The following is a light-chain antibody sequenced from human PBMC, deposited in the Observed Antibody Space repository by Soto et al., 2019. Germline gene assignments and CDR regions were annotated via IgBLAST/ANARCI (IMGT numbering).Light chain of an antibody. Sequence: QSVLTQPASVSGSPGQSITISCTGTSSDVGGYKYVSWYQQHPGKAPKLIIYEVSNRPSGVSNRFSGSKSGNTASLTISGLQAEDEADYYCNSFTSSSTLLFGGGTKVTVL. J-gene: IGLJ2*01. V-gene: IGLV2-14*01. CDR1: SSDVGGYKY. CDR2: EVS. CDR3: NSFTSSSTLL.